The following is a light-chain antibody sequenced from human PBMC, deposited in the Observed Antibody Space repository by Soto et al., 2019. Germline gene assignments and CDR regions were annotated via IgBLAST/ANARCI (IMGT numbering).Light chain of an antibody. J-gene: IGKJ5*01. CDR1: QSLLHITGETF. CDR3: MQSTQLPPT. CDR2: EVS. V-gene: IGKV2D-29*02. Sequence: DVVMTQTPLSLSVAPGQPASISCKSSQSLLHITGETFLFWYLQKPGQSPQLLIYEVSTRVSGVPHRFIGSGLGTDITLEISRVETDDVGIYDCMQSTQLPPTFGQGTRLGIE.